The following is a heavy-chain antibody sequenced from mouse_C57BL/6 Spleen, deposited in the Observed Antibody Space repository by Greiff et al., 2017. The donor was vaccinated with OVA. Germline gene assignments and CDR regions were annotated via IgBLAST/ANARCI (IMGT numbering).Heavy chain of an antibody. CDR2: IYPSDGST. J-gene: IGHJ3*01. Sequence: VKLQQSGPELVKPGASVKLSCKASGYTFTSYDINWVKQRPGQGLEWIGWIYPSDGSTKYNEKFKGQATLPVDTSSSTSYMERHSLTSADSAVYFSARESSSGFGAYWGQGTLVTVSA. V-gene: IGHV1-85*01. D-gene: IGHD3-2*02. CDR3: ARESSSGFGAY. CDR1: GYTFTSYD.